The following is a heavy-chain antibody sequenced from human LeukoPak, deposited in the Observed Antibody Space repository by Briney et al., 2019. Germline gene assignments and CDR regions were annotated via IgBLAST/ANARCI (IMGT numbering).Heavy chain of an antibody. D-gene: IGHD1-26*01. V-gene: IGHV4-4*02. CDR1: GFTFSSYA. J-gene: IGHJ3*02. CDR3: ARDDGWELLGGAFDI. Sequence: PGGSLRLSCSASGFTFSSYAMHWVRQAPGKGLEWIGEIYHSGSTNYNPSLKSRVTISVDKSKNQFSLKLSSVTAADTAMYYCARDDGWELLGGAFDIWGQGTMVTVSS. CDR2: IYHSGST.